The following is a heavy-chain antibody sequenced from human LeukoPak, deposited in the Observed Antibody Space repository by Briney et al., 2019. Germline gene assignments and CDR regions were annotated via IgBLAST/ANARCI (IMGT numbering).Heavy chain of an antibody. V-gene: IGHV1-18*01. CDR2: ISPYNDNT. Sequence: GASVTVSCQASGYTFTSHGISWVRQVPGQGLEWMGWISPYNDNTNYAQKLRGRVTMTTDTSTSTAYMDLKSLRSDDTAIYYCARNVIAVAGIDGFDIWGQGTMVTVSS. J-gene: IGHJ3*02. CDR3: ARNVIAVAGIDGFDI. D-gene: IGHD6-19*01. CDR1: GYTFTSHG.